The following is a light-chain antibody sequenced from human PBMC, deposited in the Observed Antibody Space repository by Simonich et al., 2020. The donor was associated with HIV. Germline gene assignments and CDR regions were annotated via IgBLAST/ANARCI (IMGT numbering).Light chain of an antibody. V-gene: IGKV4-1*01. CDR3: QQYYSTPRT. CDR1: RGVLYSSNNKNY. J-gene: IGKJ1*01. CDR2: WAS. Sequence: DIVLTQSPDSLAVSLGERATINCKSSRGVLYSSNNKNYLAWYQQKPGQPPKLLIYWASTRESGVPDRVSGSGSGTDFTLTISSLQAEDVAVYYCQQYYSTPRTFGQGTKVEIK.